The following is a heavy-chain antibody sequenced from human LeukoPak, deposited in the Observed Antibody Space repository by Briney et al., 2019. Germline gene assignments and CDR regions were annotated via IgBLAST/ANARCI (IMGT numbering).Heavy chain of an antibody. V-gene: IGHV3-33*01. Sequence: GGSLRLSCAASGFTFRNYGMHWVRQAPGKGLEWVAVIWYDGSNKYYADSVKGRFTISRDNSKNTLYLQMNSLRAEDTAVYYCARDRDYYGTFYYFDYWGQGTLVTVSS. CDR2: IWYDGSNK. D-gene: IGHD3-10*01. J-gene: IGHJ4*02. CDR3: ARDRDYYGTFYYFDY. CDR1: GFTFRNYG.